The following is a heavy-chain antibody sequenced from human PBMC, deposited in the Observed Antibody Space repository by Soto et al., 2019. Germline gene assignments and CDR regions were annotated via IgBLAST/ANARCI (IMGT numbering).Heavy chain of an antibody. CDR1: GFSFSSYA. CDR3: ARDQWFGSYYYYYGLDV. CDR2: ISYDGSNK. V-gene: IGHV3-30-3*01. J-gene: IGHJ6*02. Sequence: PGGSLRLSCAASGFSFSSYAMHWVRQAPGKGLEWVAVISYDGSNKYHTDSVKGRFTISRDNSKNTLYLQMNSLRVEDTAVYYCARDQWFGSYYYYYGLDVWGQGTTVTVSS. D-gene: IGHD3-10*01.